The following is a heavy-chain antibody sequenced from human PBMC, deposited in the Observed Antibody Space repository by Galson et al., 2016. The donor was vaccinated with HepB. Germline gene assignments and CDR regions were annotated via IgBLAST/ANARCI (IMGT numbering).Heavy chain of an antibody. CDR1: GFAFNRFS. J-gene: IGHJ6*02. D-gene: IGHD5-24*01. Sequence: SLRLSCAPSGFAFNRFSMNWVRQAPGKGXXXVSXXXTXXTYTFYADSVKGRFAISRDNAKNALYLQMNSLGAEDTAVYFCARSDGYKPPYYYGIDVWGQGTTVTVS. CDR2: XXTXXTYT. V-gene: IGHV3-21*01. CDR3: ARSDGYKPPYYYGIDV.